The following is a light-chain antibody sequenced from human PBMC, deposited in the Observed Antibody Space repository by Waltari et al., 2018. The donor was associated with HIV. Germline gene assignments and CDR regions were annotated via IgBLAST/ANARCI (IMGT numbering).Light chain of an antibody. Sequence: DIVMTQSPDSLAVSPGGRATINCRSSRSLLHSSKYKNDLAWYQQKPGQPPKLLIYWASTRQSGVPERFSGSGSGTDFTLTISSLQAEDAAVYYCQQYFSLPATFGQGTKVEIK. J-gene: IGKJ1*01. CDR2: WAS. CDR3: QQYFSLPAT. V-gene: IGKV4-1*01. CDR1: RSLLHSSKYKND.